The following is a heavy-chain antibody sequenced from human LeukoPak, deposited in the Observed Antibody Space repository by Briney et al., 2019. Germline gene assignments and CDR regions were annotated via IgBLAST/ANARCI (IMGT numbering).Heavy chain of an antibody. CDR1: GFTFSSYA. Sequence: GGSLRLSCAASGFTFSSYAMHWVRQAPGKGLEWVAVISYDGSNKYYADSVKGRFTISRDNSKNTLYLQMNSLRAEDTAVYYCARDPRNSGYYYYGMDVWGQGTTVTVSS. CDR2: ISYDGSNK. J-gene: IGHJ6*02. D-gene: IGHD2/OR15-2a*01. CDR3: ARDPRNSGYYYYGMDV. V-gene: IGHV3-30*04.